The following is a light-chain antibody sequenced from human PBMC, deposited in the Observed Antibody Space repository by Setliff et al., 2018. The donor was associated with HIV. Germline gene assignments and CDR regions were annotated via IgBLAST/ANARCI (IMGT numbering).Light chain of an antibody. CDR3: SSYAGNNIYV. V-gene: IGLV2-8*01. Sequence: QSALTQPPSVSGSPGQSVTISCTGTSGDVGGYNYVSWYQQHPGKAPKLIIYEVNQRPSGVPDRFSGSKSGDTASLTVSGLQAEDEADYFCSSYAGNNIYVFGTGTKVTVL. CDR1: SGDVGGYNY. J-gene: IGLJ1*01. CDR2: EVN.